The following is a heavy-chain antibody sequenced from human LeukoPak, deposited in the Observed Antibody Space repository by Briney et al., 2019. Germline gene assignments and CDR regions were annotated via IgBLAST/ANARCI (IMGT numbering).Heavy chain of an antibody. J-gene: IGHJ4*02. CDR1: GFTVSSNY. CDR2: IYSGGST. CDR3: ARDSYDSSGYYYVRGY. Sequence: GGSLRLSCAASGFTVSSNYMSWVRQAPGKGLEWVSVIYSGGSTYYADSVKGRFTISRDNSKNTLYLQMNSLRAEDTAVYYCARDSYDSSGYYYVRGYWGQGTLVTVSS. D-gene: IGHD3-22*01. V-gene: IGHV3-66*01.